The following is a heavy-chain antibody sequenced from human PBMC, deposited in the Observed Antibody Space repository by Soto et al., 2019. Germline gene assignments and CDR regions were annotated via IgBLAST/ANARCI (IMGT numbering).Heavy chain of an antibody. V-gene: IGHV4-4*07. CDR2: VYSSGGT. CDR3: ARGQRFSDWFDP. J-gene: IGHJ5*02. CDR1: CGSMSSYY. Sequence: SETLSLSCSVSCGSMSSYYWTWIRQPAGKGLEWIGRVYSSGGTHYNPSLKSRVTISLDTSKNQFSLRLISVTAADTAVYYCARGQRFSDWFDPWGQGTLVTVSS. D-gene: IGHD3-3*01.